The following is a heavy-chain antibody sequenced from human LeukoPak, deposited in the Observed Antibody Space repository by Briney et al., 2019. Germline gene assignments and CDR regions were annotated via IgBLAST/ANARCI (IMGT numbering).Heavy chain of an antibody. CDR3: AKESSQSMYYYYYCMDV. J-gene: IGHJ6*02. CDR1: EFTFSSYG. Sequence: GRSLRLSCAASEFTFSSYGMHWVRQAPGKGLEWVALTSYDGSIKYYADSVKGRFTISRDNSKNTLYLQMNRLRAEDTAVYYCAKESSQSMYYYYYCMDVWGQGTTVTVSS. V-gene: IGHV3-30*18. CDR2: TSYDGSIK.